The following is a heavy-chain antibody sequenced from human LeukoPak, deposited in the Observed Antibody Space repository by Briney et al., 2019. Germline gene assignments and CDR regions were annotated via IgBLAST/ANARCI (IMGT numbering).Heavy chain of an antibody. CDR3: AREGEGTDGYTGAIDY. J-gene: IGHJ4*02. V-gene: IGHV3-48*03. CDR2: ISSSGSTI. D-gene: IGHD3-16*01. CDR1: GFSFCSGE. Sequence: GGALRLSCAASGFSFCSGEMNWGRPALGERLGWVSYISSSGSTIYYADSVKGRFTISRDNAKNSLYLQMNSLRAEDTALYYCAREGEGTDGYTGAIDYWGQGTLVTVYS.